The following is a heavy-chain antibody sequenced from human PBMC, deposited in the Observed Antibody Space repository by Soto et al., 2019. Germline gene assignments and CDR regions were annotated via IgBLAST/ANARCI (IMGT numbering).Heavy chain of an antibody. J-gene: IGHJ4*02. Sequence: QVQLQESGPGLVKPSETLSLTCTVSGGSVSSGSYYWSWIRQPPGKGLEWIGCMYYSGITNYNPSLVIRVTKSVDTSKNHFSLKLSSVTAADTAVYYCARHNWNDGPYYFDYWGQGTLVTVSS. CDR1: GGSVSSGSYY. V-gene: IGHV4-61*01. CDR2: MYYSGIT. CDR3: ARHNWNDGPYYFDY. D-gene: IGHD1-20*01.